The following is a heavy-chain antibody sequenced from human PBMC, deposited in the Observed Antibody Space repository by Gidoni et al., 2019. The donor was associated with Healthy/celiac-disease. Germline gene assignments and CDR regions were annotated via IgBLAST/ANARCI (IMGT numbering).Heavy chain of an antibody. D-gene: IGHD3-3*01. CDR2: INPSGGST. CDR1: GYTFTSYY. J-gene: IGHJ6*02. V-gene: IGHV1-46*01. Sequence: QVQLVQSGAEVKKPGASVKVSCKASGYTFTSYYMHWVRQAPGQGLEWMGIINPSGGSTSYAQKFQGRVTMTRDTSTSTVYMELSSLRSEDTAVYYCARMKRITIFGVPNPSDYGMDVWGQGTTVTVSS. CDR3: ARMKRITIFGVPNPSDYGMDV.